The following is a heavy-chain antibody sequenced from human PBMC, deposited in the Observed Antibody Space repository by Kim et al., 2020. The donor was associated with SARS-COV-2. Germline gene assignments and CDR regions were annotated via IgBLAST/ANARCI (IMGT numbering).Heavy chain of an antibody. CDR1: GFTFSSYA. Sequence: GGSLRLSCAASGFTFSSYAMSWVRQAPGKGLEWVSAISGSGGSTYYADSVKGRFTISRDNSKNTLYLQMNSLRAEDTAVYYCAKDDHDYGDYGALYYYYGMDVWGQGTTVTVSS. V-gene: IGHV3-23*01. J-gene: IGHJ6*02. CDR3: AKDDHDYGDYGALYYYYGMDV. D-gene: IGHD4-17*01. CDR2: ISGSGGST.